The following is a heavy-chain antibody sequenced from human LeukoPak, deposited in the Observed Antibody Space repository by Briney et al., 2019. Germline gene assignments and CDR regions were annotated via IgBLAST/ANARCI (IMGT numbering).Heavy chain of an antibody. CDR1: GFTFDDYG. V-gene: IGHV3-20*04. J-gene: IGHJ4*02. D-gene: IGHD5-12*01. CDR3: AKEAGYSGYDYPDY. Sequence: GGSLRLSCAASGFTFDDYGMSWVRQAPGKGLEWVSGINWNGGSTGYADSVKGRFTISRDNAKNSLYLQMNSLRAEDTAVYYCAKEAGYSGYDYPDYWGQGTLVTVSS. CDR2: INWNGGST.